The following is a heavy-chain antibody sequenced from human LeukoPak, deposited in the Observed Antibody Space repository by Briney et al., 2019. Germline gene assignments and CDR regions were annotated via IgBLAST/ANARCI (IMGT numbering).Heavy chain of an antibody. Sequence: ASVKVSCKASGYTFTGYYMHWVRQAPGQGLEWMGWINPNSGGTNYAQKFRGWVTMTRDTSISTAYMELSRLRSDDTAVYYCARASSIAARLRFDYWGQGTLVTVSS. D-gene: IGHD6-6*01. V-gene: IGHV1-2*04. CDR1: GYTFTGYY. CDR2: INPNSGGT. CDR3: ARASSIAARLRFDY. J-gene: IGHJ4*02.